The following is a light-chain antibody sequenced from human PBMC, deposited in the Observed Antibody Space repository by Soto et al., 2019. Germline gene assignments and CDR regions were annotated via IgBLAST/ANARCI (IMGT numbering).Light chain of an antibody. J-gene: IGKJ1*01. CDR1: QSVSSN. V-gene: IGKV3-15*01. CDR3: QYWWT. CDR2: GAS. Sequence: EIVMTQSPATLSVSPGERATLSCRASQSVSSNLAWSQQKPGEAPRLLIYGASTRATGIPGRFSGSGSGTDFTLTLSSLQSEDAAVYYCQYWWTFGQGTKVDI.